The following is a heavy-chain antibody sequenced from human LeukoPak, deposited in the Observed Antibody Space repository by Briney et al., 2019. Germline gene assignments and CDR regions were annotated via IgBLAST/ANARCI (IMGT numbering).Heavy chain of an antibody. V-gene: IGHV4-4*02. CDR1: GGSISSSNW. CDR3: ARIMGRGYCSSTSCRGDWFDP. CDR2: IYHSGST. J-gene: IGHJ5*02. D-gene: IGHD2-2*01. Sequence: SGTLSLTCAVSGGSISSSNWWSWVRQPPGKGLEWIGEIYHSGSTNYNPSLKSRVTISVDKSKNQFSLRLSSVTAADTAVYYCARIMGRGYCSSTSCRGDWFDPWGQGTLVTVSS.